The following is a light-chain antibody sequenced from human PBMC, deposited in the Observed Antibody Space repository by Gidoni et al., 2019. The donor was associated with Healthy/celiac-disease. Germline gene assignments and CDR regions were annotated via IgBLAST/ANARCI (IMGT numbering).Light chain of an antibody. CDR1: QSLLHSNGYNY. V-gene: IGKV2-28*01. Sequence: DIVMTQSPLSLHVTPGEPASISCRSSQSLLHSNGYNYLDWYLQKPEQSPQLLIYLGSNRASGVPDRFSGSGSGTDFTLKISRVEAEDVGVYYCMQALQTPVTFGQGTRLEIK. CDR2: LGS. CDR3: MQALQTPVT. J-gene: IGKJ5*01.